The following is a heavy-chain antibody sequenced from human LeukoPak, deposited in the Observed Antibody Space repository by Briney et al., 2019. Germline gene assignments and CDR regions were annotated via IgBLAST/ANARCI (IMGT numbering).Heavy chain of an antibody. D-gene: IGHD3-22*01. CDR3: ARGRKYYDSSGYYLHYFDY. J-gene: IGHJ4*02. CDR1: GGSISSYY. Sequence: SETLSLTCTVSGGSISSYYWSWIRQPAGKGLEWIGRIYTSGSTNYNPSLKSRVTMSVDTSKNQFSLKLSSVTAADTAVYYCARGRKYYDSSGYYLHYFDYWGQGTLVTVSS. CDR2: IYTSGST. V-gene: IGHV4-4*07.